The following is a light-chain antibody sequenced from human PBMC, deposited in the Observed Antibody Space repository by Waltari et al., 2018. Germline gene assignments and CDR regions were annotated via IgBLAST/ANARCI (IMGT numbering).Light chain of an antibody. J-gene: IGKJ1*01. CDR1: QNIYTN. CDR3: QQYNSWLTWT. Sequence: EIMMTQSPATLSVSPGDRATLSCRASQNIYTNLAWYQQKTGQTPRLLIYGASTRPTGIPARFSGSGSGTEFTLTINSLQSEDFAVYYCQQYNSWLTWTFGQGTKVEIK. V-gene: IGKV3-15*01. CDR2: GAS.